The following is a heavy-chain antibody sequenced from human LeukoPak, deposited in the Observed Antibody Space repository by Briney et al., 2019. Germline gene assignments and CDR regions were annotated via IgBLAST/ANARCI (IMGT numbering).Heavy chain of an antibody. V-gene: IGHV3-21*01. CDR2: ISSSSSYI. D-gene: IGHD6-13*01. Sequence: KSGGSLRLSCAASGFTFSSYSMNWVRQAPGKGPEWVSSISSSSSYIYYADSVKGRFTISRDNAKNSLYLQMNSLRAEDTAVYYCARVRHSSSWTPFDYWGQGTLVTVSS. J-gene: IGHJ4*02. CDR1: GFTFSSYS. CDR3: ARVRHSSSWTPFDY.